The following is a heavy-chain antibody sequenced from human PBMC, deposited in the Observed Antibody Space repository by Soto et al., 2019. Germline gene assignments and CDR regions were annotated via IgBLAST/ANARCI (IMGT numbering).Heavy chain of an antibody. D-gene: IGHD4-17*01. CDR1: GFTFSDHA. Sequence: QVHLVESGGGVVQPGGSLRLSCAASGFTFSDHAMHWVRQAPGKGLEWVAAIFFDGSRQYYAESVTGRFTVSRDQSKGTLSLHINRLSPEDTALYWCGKDRGNSRPTAPDSWGQGTLVTVSS. CDR3: GKDRGNSRPTAPDS. CDR2: IFFDGSRQ. J-gene: IGHJ4*02. V-gene: IGHV3-30-3*02.